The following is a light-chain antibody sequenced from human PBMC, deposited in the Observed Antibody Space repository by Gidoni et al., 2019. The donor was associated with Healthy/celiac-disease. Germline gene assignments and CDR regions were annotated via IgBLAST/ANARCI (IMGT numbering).Light chain of an antibody. CDR2: GAS. Sequence: EIVMTQSPATLSVSPGERATLPCRASQSVSSNLAWYQQQPGQAPRLLIYGASTRATGIPARFSGSGSGTEFTLTISSLQSEDFAVYYCQQYNSWPTTFGGGTKVEIK. CDR3: QQYNSWPTT. J-gene: IGKJ4*01. CDR1: QSVSSN. V-gene: IGKV3-15*01.